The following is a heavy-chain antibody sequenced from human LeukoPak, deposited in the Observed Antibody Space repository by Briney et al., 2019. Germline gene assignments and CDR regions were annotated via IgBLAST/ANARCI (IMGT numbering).Heavy chain of an antibody. CDR1: GFTFSSYW. Sequence: GGSLRLSCAASGFTFSSYWMSWVRQAPGKGLEWVANIKQDGSEKYYVDSVNGRFTISRDNAKSTVYLQMNSLTAEDTAVYYCAKGSTFDREDYWGQGTLVTVSS. CDR2: IKQDGSEK. D-gene: IGHD3-22*01. CDR3: AKGSTFDREDY. J-gene: IGHJ4*02. V-gene: IGHV3-7*01.